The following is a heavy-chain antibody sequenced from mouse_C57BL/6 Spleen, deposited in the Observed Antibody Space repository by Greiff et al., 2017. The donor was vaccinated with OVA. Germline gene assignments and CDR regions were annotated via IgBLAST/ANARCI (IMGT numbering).Heavy chain of an antibody. D-gene: IGHD2-4*01. Sequence: QVQLQQPGAELVKPGASVKLSCKASGYTFTSYWMQWVKQRPGQGLEWIGEIDPSDSYTNYNQKFKGKATLTVDTSSSTAYMQLSSLTSEDSAVYYCARRDRDYLYAMDYWGQGTSVTVSS. CDR3: ARRDRDYLYAMDY. CDR2: IDPSDSYT. CDR1: GYTFTSYW. V-gene: IGHV1-50*01. J-gene: IGHJ4*01.